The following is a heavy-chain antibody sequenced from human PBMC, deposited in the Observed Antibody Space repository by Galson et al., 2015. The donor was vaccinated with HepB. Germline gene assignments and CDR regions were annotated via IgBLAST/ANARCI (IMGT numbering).Heavy chain of an antibody. V-gene: IGHV1-8*01. Sequence: SVKVSCKASGYTFTSYDINRVRQATGQGLEWMGWMNPNSGNTGYAQKFQGRVTMTRNTSISTAYMELSSLRSEDTAVYYCARAVRVFGVVIISGFDPWGQGTLVTVSS. CDR3: ARAVRVFGVVIISGFDP. CDR1: GYTFTSYD. CDR2: MNPNSGNT. J-gene: IGHJ5*02. D-gene: IGHD3-3*01.